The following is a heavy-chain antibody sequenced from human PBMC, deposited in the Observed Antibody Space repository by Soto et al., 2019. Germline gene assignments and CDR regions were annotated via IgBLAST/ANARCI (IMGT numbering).Heavy chain of an antibody. D-gene: IGHD5-18*01. J-gene: IGHJ6*02. V-gene: IGHV3-33*01. CDR3: ARPMGTAMVYYYGMDV. CDR1: GFTFSSYG. Sequence: GGSLRLSCAASGFTFSSYGMHWVRQAPGKGLEWVAVIWYDGSNKYYADSVKGRFTISRDNSKNTLYLQMNSLRAEDTAVYYCARPMGTAMVYYYGMDVWGQGTTVTVSS. CDR2: IWYDGSNK.